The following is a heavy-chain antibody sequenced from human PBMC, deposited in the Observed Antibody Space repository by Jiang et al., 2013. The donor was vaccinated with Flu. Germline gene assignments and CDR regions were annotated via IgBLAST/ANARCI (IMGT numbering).Heavy chain of an antibody. Sequence: MGWISAYNGNTNYAQKLQGRVTMTTDTSTSTAYMELRSLRSDDTAVYYCASGSGPNRADYWGQGTLVTVSS. J-gene: IGHJ4*02. CDR2: ISAYNGNT. D-gene: IGHD1-14*01. V-gene: IGHV1-18*01. CDR3: ASGSGPNRADY.